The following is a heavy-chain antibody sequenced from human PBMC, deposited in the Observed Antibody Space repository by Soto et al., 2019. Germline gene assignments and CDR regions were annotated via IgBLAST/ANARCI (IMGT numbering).Heavy chain of an antibody. J-gene: IGHJ4*02. CDR1: GGSISSSSYY. D-gene: IGHD3-3*01. Sequence: QVQLQESGPGLVKPSETLSLTRTVSGGSISSSSYYWGWIRQPPGKGLEWIGSIYYSGSTYYNPSLKSRVSISVDTSKNQFSLKLSSVTAADTAVYYCARVGRFLEWFHPVDYWGQGTLVTVSS. V-gene: IGHV4-39*01. CDR3: ARVGRFLEWFHPVDY. CDR2: IYYSGST.